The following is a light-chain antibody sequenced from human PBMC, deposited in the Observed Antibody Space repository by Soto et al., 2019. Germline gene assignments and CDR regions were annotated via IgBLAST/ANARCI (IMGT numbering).Light chain of an antibody. V-gene: IGKV1-39*01. J-gene: IGKJ1*01. CDR2: AAS. CDR3: QQSFTTPRT. Sequence: DIQLTQSRSFLSASVGDRVTISFGASQDMNTYVAWYQQKPGKAPKVLISAASSLQSGVPSRFSGSGSGTEFTLTITSLQPEDFATYYCQQSFTTPRTFGQGTKVDNK. CDR1: QDMNTY.